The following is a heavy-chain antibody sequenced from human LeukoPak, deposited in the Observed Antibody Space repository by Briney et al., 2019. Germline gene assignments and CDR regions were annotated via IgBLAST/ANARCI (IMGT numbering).Heavy chain of an antibody. CDR2: IFPVDSVP. CDR1: GTTFTSYW. D-gene: IGHD6-6*01. J-gene: IGHJ6*02. CDR3: ARALYSSSSGVFGSLLYYYYGMDV. V-gene: IGHV5-51*01. Sequence: GGSLKISCRGSGTTFTSYWIAWVPRFPGKGREWMGIIFPVDSVPKYSPSFQGQVTISADKSISTAYLQWSSLKASDTAMYYCARALYSSSSGVFGSLLYYYYGMDVWGQGTTVTVSS.